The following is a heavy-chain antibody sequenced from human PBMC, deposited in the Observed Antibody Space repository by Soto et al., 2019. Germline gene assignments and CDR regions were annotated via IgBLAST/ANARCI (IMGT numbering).Heavy chain of an antibody. D-gene: IGHD3-3*01. CDR2: ISYDGSNK. J-gene: IGHJ6*02. CDR1: GFTFSSYA. Sequence: GGSLRLSCAASGFTFSSYAMHWVRQAPGKGLEWVAVISYDGSNKYYADSVKGRFTISRDNSKNTLYLQMNSLGAKETAVYYCARESGHDFWSSYMYYYYGTDVWGQGTTVTVSS. CDR3: ARESGHDFWSSYMYYYYGTDV. V-gene: IGHV3-30-3*01.